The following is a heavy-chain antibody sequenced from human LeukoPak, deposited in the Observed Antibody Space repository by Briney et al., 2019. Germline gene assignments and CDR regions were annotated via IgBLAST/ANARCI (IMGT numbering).Heavy chain of an antibody. D-gene: IGHD3-10*01. CDR2: IYHSGST. CDR3: AVRLNGSGSYYRHYYYYMDV. Sequence: PSGTLSLTCGVSGGSISSSYWWSWVRQPPGKGLEWIGEIYHSGSTNYNPSLKSRVTISVDTSKNQFSLKLSSVTAADTAVYYCAVRLNGSGSYYRHYYYYMDVWGKGTTVTISS. V-gene: IGHV4-4*02. J-gene: IGHJ6*03. CDR1: GGSISSSYW.